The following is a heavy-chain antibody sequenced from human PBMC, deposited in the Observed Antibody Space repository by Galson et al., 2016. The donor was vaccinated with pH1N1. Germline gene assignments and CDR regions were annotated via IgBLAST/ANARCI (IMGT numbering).Heavy chain of an antibody. J-gene: IGHJ4*02. CDR1: GFSISTYW. CDR2: IGQDGSKI. CDR3: ARAIGAADSL. Sequence: SLRLSCAASGFSISTYWMTWVRQAPGKGLEWVANIGQDGSKIYYVDSVKGRFTISRDNAKNSLYLQMNSLRRDDTAVYYCARAIGAADSLWGQGTLVTVSS. V-gene: IGHV3-7*04. D-gene: IGHD6-13*01.